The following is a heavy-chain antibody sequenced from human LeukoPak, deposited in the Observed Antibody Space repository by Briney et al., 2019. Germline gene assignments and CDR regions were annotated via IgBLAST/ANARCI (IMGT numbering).Heavy chain of an antibody. J-gene: IGHJ4*02. CDR1: GGSISSSSYY. V-gene: IGHV4-39*01. CDR3: ARHETAAAIGGY. Sequence: SSETLSLTCTVSGGSISSSSYYWGWIRQPPGKGLEWIGSIYYSGSTYYNPSLKSRVTISVDTSKNQFSLKLSSVTAADTAVYYCARHETAAAIGGYWGQGTLVTVSP. D-gene: IGHD6-13*01. CDR2: IYYSGST.